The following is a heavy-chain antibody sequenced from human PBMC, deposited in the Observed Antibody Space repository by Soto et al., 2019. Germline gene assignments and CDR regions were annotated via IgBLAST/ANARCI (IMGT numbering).Heavy chain of an antibody. Sequence: ASAKVSCKASGDTFASYAMHWVRQAPGQRLEWMGWINAGNGNTKYSQKFQGRVTITRDTSASTAYMELSSLRSEDTAVYYCARSIVVVTALDYWGQETLVTV. J-gene: IGHJ4*02. CDR1: GDTFASYA. CDR2: INAGNGNT. V-gene: IGHV1-3*01. CDR3: ARSIVVVTALDY. D-gene: IGHD2-21*02.